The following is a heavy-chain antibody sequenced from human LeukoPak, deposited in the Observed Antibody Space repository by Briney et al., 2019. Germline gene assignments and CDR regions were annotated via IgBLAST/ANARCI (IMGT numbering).Heavy chain of an antibody. J-gene: IGHJ4*02. D-gene: IGHD5-18*01. V-gene: IGHV4-34*01. Sequence: PSETLSLTCAVYGGSFSGYYWSWIRQPPGKGLEWIGEINHSGSTYFNPSLKSRVTMSVDTSKNQFSLKLSSVTAADTAVYYCARQVTFGYAFAYYFDYWGQGSLVTVSS. CDR1: GGSFSGYY. CDR2: INHSGST. CDR3: ARQVTFGYAFAYYFDY.